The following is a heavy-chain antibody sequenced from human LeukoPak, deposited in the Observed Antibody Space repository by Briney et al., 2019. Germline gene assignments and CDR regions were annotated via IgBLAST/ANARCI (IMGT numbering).Heavy chain of an antibody. CDR2: MNPNSGNT. CDR3: ASGTGHYYYYYMTP. Sequence: GSAKVSCKASGYTFTSYDISWVRQATGQGLEWMGWMNPNSGNTGYAQKFQGRVTMTRNTSISTAYMELSSLRSEDTAVYYCASGTGHYYYYYMTPGAKGQRSPSP. D-gene: IGHD3-9*01. V-gene: IGHV1-8*01. CDR1: GYTFTSYD. J-gene: IGHJ6*03.